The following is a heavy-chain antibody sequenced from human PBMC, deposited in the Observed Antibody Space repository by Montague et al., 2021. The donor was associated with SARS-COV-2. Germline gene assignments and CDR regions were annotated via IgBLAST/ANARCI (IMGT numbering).Heavy chain of an antibody. D-gene: IGHD4-23*01. Sequence: CAISGDSVASTSAAWSWIRQSPSGGLEWLGRTYYRSKWYNNYAASVRGRITIDPDTSKNQFSLHLNSVTPEDTAVYYCARAPGPGDGGNGNFEYWGQGSLGTVSS. CDR1: GDSVASTSAA. V-gene: IGHV6-1*01. J-gene: IGHJ4*02. CDR2: TYYRSKWYN. CDR3: ARAPGPGDGGNGNFEY.